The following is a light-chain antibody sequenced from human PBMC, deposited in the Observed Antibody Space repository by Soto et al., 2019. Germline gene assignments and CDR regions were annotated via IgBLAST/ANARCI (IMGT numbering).Light chain of an antibody. CDR3: QQYGSLPRT. V-gene: IGKV3-20*01. J-gene: IGKJ1*01. CDR2: GAS. CDR1: QSVSSSF. Sequence: ENVLTQSPGTLSLSPGERATLSCRASQSVSSSFLAWYQQKPGQAPRLLISGASSRATGVPDRFSGSGSGTDFTLTISRLEPEDFAVYYCQQYGSLPRTFGQGTQVEIK.